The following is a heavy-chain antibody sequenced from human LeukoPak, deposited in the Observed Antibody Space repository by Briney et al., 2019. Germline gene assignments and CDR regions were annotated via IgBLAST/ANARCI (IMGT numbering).Heavy chain of an antibody. Sequence: PGGSLRLSCAASGFTFSSYDMSWVRQAPGKGLQWVSTISGSGASTYYAESLKGRFTISRDNPGNTVYLQMNSLRAEDTAVYYCAKLSRGVVPPEGYWGQGTLVTVSS. D-gene: IGHD2-2*01. CDR1: GFTFSSYD. J-gene: IGHJ4*02. V-gene: IGHV3-23*01. CDR3: AKLSRGVVPPEGY. CDR2: ISGSGAST.